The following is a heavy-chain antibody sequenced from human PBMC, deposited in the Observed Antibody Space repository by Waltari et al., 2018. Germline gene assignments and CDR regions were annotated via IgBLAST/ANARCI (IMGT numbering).Heavy chain of an antibody. V-gene: IGHV1-2*06. CDR1: GYTLTGYH. CDR3: ARGLNDLYAYFDP. CDR2: IIPNSGDT. J-gene: IGHJ5*02. Sequence: QVQLVQSGAEVKNPGASITVSCKASGYTLTGYHIHWVRQAPGQGLEWMGRIIPNSGDTTYAQKFQGRVTMTRDTSINTAYMELSRLTSDDTAVYFCARGLNDLYAYFDPWGQGTLVTVSS. D-gene: IGHD3-16*01.